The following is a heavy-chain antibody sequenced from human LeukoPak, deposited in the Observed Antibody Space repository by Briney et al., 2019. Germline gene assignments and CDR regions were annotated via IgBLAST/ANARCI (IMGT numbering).Heavy chain of an antibody. CDR3: AKLNH. CDR1: GFTFDDYA. J-gene: IGHJ5*02. V-gene: IGHV3-9*01. Sequence: GGSLRLSCAASGFTFDDYAMHWVRQAPGKGLEWVSGISWNSGSIGYADSVKGRFTISRDNAKSSLYLQMNSLRAEDTALYYCAKLNHWGQGTLVTVSS. CDR2: ISWNSGSI.